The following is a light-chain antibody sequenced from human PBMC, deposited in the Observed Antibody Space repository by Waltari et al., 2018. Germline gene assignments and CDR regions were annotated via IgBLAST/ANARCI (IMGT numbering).Light chain of an antibody. Sequence: ENVLTQSPSTLSLSPGERVTLSCRASHSVSSRYLAWYQQKPGQAPRLLIYGAMNRATDIPDRFSGSGLATDFTFTISRLEPEDSAVYYCQQYGSTPWTFGQGTKVEIK. J-gene: IGKJ1*01. CDR3: QQYGSTPWT. V-gene: IGKV3-20*01. CDR2: GAM. CDR1: HSVSSRY.